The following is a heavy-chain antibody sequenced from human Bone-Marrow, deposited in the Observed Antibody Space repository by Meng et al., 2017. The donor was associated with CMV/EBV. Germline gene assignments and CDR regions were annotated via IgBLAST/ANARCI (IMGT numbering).Heavy chain of an antibody. J-gene: IGHJ5*02. Sequence: SETLSLTCTVSGASVNSGDYYWSWIRQPPGKGLEWIGYIYYSGNTKYNPSLKSRVTISVDTSKNQFSLKLTSVTAADTAVYYCARTDFWGAYDTEISWFDPWGQGTLVTFSS. D-gene: IGHD3-3*01. V-gene: IGHV4-61*08. CDR2: IYYSGNT. CDR1: GASVNSGDYY. CDR3: ARTDFWGAYDTEISWFDP.